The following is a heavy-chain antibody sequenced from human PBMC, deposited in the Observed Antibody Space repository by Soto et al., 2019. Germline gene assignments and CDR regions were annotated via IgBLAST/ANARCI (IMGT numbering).Heavy chain of an antibody. Sequence: QVQLVESGGGVVQPGRSLRLSCAASGFTFSNYGMHWVRQAPGKGLEWVAVIWYDGSNKYYADSVKGRFTISRDNSKNTLYLQMNSLRAEDTAVYYCARDGYCSGGSCYSGPVFDYWGQGTLVTVSS. CDR1: GFTFSNYG. D-gene: IGHD2-15*01. CDR3: ARDGYCSGGSCYSGPVFDY. V-gene: IGHV3-33*01. CDR2: IWYDGSNK. J-gene: IGHJ4*02.